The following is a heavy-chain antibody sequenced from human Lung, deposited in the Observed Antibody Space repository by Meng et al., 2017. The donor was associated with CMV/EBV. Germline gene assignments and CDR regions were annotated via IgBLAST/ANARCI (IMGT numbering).Heavy chain of an antibody. CDR3: ARVGDDIGSCTTTSCHNGYYFDY. CDR1: GFTVSSNY. CDR2: IYSGGDT. D-gene: IGHD2-2*02. Sequence: GGSLRLXCAASGFTVSSNYMSWVRQAPGKGLEWVSIIYSGGDTYYVDSVKGRFTISRDISTNTLSLQLNNLRAEDSAVYYCARVGDDIGSCTTTSCHNGYYFDYWXQGKXVTGAS. V-gene: IGHV3-53*01. J-gene: IGHJ4*02.